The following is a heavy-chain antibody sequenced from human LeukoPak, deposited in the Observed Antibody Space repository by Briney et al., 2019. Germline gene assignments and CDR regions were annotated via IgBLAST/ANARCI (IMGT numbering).Heavy chain of an antibody. CDR3: AIDPDVGPFDY. J-gene: IGHJ4*02. V-gene: IGHV4-34*01. CDR2: INHSGST. Sequence: SETLSLTCAVYGGSFSGYSWSWIRQPPGKGLEWIGEINHSGSTNYNPSLKSRVTISVDTSKNQFSLTLSSVTAADTAVYYCAIDPDVGPFDYWGQGTLVTVSS. CDR1: GGSFSGYS.